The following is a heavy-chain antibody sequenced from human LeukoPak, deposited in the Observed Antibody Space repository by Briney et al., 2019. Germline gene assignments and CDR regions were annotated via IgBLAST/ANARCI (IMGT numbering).Heavy chain of an antibody. J-gene: IGHJ4*02. CDR1: GFTFSSYW. D-gene: IGHD5-24*01. CDR3: ARAPGRAGFDY. V-gene: IGHV3-74*01. Sequence: GGSLRLSCATSGFTFSSYWMHWVRQAPGKGLLWVSRINSDVSSTSYADSVGGRFTISRDNAKNTLYLQMNSLRAEDTAVYYCARAPGRAGFDYWGQGTLVTVSS. CDR2: INSDVSST.